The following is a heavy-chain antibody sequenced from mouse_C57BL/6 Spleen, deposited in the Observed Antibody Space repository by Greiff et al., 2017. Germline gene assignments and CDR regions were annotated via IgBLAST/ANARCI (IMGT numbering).Heavy chain of an antibody. V-gene: IGHV5-6*01. J-gene: IGHJ3*01. D-gene: IGHD1-1*01. CDR2: ISSGGSYT. CDR3: GRQGTTVVAPFAY. CDR1: GFTFSSYG. Sequence: EVKVVESGGDLVKPGGSLKLSCAASGFTFSSYGMSWVRQTPDKRLEWVATISSGGSYTYYPDSVKGRFTISRDNAKNTLYLQMSSLKSEDTAMYYCGRQGTTVVAPFAYWGQGTLVTVSA.